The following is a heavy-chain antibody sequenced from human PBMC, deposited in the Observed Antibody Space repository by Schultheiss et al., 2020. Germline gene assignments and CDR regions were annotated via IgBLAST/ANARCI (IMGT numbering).Heavy chain of an antibody. D-gene: IGHD2-15*01. CDR2: IYYSGST. J-gene: IGHJ4*02. V-gene: IGHV4-34*01. CDR1: GGSFSGYY. CDR3: ATYLVGRGGKGD. Sequence: SETLSLTCAVYGGSFSGYYWSWIRQPPGKGLEWIGSIYYSGSTYYNPSLKSRVTISVDTSKNQFSLKLSSVTAADTAVYFCATYLVGRGGKGDWGQGILVTVSS.